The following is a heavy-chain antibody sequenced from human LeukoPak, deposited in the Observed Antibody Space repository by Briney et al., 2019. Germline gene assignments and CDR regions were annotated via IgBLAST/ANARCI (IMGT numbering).Heavy chain of an antibody. V-gene: IGHV4-39*01. D-gene: IGHD6-6*01. CDR2: IYYSGST. J-gene: IGHJ4*02. CDR1: GGSISSSSYY. CDR3: ARHLLGSSGYYFPY. Sequence: SETLSLTCSVSGGSISSSSYYWGWICQPPGKGLERIGSIYYSGSTYYNPSLKSRVTISVDTSKNHFSLKLSSVTAADTAVYYCARHLLGSSGYYFPYWGQGTLVTVSS.